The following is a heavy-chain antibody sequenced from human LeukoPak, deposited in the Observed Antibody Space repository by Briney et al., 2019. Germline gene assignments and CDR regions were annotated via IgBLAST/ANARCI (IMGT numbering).Heavy chain of an antibody. J-gene: IGHJ4*02. CDR2: ISSSGSTI. CDR1: GFTFSSYE. CDR3: ARTGRFGDRLVYFDY. V-gene: IGHV3-48*03. Sequence: PGGSLRLSCAASGFTFSSYEMNWVRQAPGKGLEWVSYISSSGSTIYYADSVKGRFTISRDNAKNSLYLQMNSLRAEDTALYYCARTGRFGDRLVYFDYWGQGTLVTVSS. D-gene: IGHD3-10*01.